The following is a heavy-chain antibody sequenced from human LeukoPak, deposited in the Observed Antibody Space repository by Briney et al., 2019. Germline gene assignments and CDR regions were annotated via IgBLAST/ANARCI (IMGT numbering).Heavy chain of an antibody. J-gene: IGHJ4*02. V-gene: IGHV4-34*01. CDR1: GGSFSGYY. CDR2: INHSGST. Sequence: SETLSLTCAVYGGSFSGYYWSWIRQPPGKGLEWIGEINHSGSTNYNPSLKSRVTISVDTSKNQFSLKLSSVTAADTAVYYCARVYMGATLYWGQGTLVTVSS. D-gene: IGHD5-12*01. CDR3: ARVYMGATLY.